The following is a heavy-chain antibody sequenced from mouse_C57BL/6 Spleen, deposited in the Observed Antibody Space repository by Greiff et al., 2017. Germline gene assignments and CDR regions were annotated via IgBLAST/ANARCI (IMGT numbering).Heavy chain of an antibody. Sequence: QVQLQQPGAELVKPGASVKLSCKASGYTFTSYWMQWVNQRPGQGLEWIGEIDPSDSYTNYNQKFKGKATLTVDTSSSTAYMQLSSLTSEDSAVYYCARGGLLRSYAMDYWGQGTSVTVSS. CDR3: ARGGLLRSYAMDY. V-gene: IGHV1-50*01. CDR1: GYTFTSYW. D-gene: IGHD1-1*01. J-gene: IGHJ4*01. CDR2: IDPSDSYT.